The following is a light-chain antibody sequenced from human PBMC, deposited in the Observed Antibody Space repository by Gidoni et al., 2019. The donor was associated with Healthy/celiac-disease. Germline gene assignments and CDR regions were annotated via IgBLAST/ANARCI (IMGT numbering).Light chain of an antibody. CDR1: QSISSY. CDR2: AAS. Sequence: DIQMTQSPSSLSASVGDRVTITCRASQSISSYLNWYQQKPGKAPKLLSYAASSLQSGVPSRFSGSGSGIDFTLSIIGLQPEELATYYRQQSYSTPQTFGQGTKVEIK. J-gene: IGKJ1*01. CDR3: QQSYSTPQT. V-gene: IGKV1-39*01.